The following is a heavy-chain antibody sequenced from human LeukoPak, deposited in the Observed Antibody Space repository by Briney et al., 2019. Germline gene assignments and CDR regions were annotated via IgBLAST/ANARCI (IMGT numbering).Heavy chain of an antibody. V-gene: IGHV3-7*01. CDR2: IKEDGSEK. D-gene: IGHD2-2*01. Sequence: GGSLRLSCAASGFTFSSYWMSWVRQAPGKGLEWVANIKEDGSEKNYVDSVKGRFTISRDNAKNSLYLQMNSLRAEDTAVHYCARVSSTSPQKDYYYGMDVWGQGTTVTVSS. J-gene: IGHJ6*02. CDR3: ARVSSTSPQKDYYYGMDV. CDR1: GFTFSSYW.